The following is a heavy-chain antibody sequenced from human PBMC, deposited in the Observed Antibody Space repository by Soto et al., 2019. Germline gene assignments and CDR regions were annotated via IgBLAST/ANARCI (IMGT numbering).Heavy chain of an antibody. CDR3: ARGPLVVLNYFES. J-gene: IGHJ4*02. CDR2: IIPLTDIP. V-gene: IGHV1-69*02. Sequence: QVQLVQSGTEVKKPGSSVKVSCKASGGTFRNYPINWVRQAPGQGLEWMGSIIPLTDIPDYAQNFQTRLTISADKSTSTAYMELSRLTSDDTAMYFCARGPLVVLNYFESWGQGTLVTVSS. CDR1: GGTFRNYP.